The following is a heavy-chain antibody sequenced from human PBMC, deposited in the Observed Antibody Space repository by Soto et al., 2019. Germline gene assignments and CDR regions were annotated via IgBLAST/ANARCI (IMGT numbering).Heavy chain of an antibody. V-gene: IGHV4-59*01. CDR1: GGSISSYY. Sequence: SETLSLTCTVSGGSISSYYWSWIRQPPGKGLEWIGYIYYSGSTNYNPSLKSRVTISVDTSKNQFSLKLSSVTAADTAVYYCARGGDYDILTGYSFFDYWGQGTLVTVSS. CDR2: IYYSGST. CDR3: ARGGDYDILTGYSFFDY. J-gene: IGHJ4*02. D-gene: IGHD3-9*01.